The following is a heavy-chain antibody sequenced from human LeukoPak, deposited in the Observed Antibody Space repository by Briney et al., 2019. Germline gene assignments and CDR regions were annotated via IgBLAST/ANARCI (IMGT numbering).Heavy chain of an antibody. CDR1: GFTFSSHS. CDR3: ARDNTVAAAFFDY. Sequence: GGSLRLSCAASGFTFSSHSMNWVRQAPGKGLEWVSYISSSGSTIYYADSVKGRFTISRDNAKNSLYLQMNSLRAEDTAVYYCARDNTVAAAFFDYWGQGTLVTVSS. CDR2: ISSSGSTI. D-gene: IGHD6-13*01. J-gene: IGHJ4*02. V-gene: IGHV3-48*01.